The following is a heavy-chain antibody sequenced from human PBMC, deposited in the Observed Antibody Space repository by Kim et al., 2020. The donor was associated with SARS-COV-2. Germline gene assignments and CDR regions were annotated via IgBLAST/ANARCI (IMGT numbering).Heavy chain of an antibody. D-gene: IGHD5-12*01. Sequence: GGSLRLSCAASGFTVSSNYMSWVRQAPGKGLEWVAVIYHGGATYYADSVAGRFTISRDNSQNTLFLQLDSLRAEDTAVYYCSGHDSAAINWYFDIWGRVT. V-gene: IGHV3-53*01. CDR2: IYHGGAT. J-gene: IGHJ2*01. CDR3: SGHDSAAINWYFDI. CDR1: GFTVSSNY.